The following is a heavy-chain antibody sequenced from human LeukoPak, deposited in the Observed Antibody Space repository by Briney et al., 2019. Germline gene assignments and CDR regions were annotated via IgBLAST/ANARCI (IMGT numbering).Heavy chain of an antibody. CDR1: GFTFTTYG. D-gene: IGHD3/OR15-3a*01. V-gene: IGHV3-21*01. CDR3: ARGTGTGWRFDF. Sequence: AGGSLRLSCAASGFTFTTYGFNWVRQAPGKGLEWVSSISFSGSYIYYADSVKGRFTISRDNAKNSVYLQMNSLRDDDTAVYYCARGTGTGWRFDFWGQGTLVTVSS. J-gene: IGHJ4*02. CDR2: ISFSGSYI.